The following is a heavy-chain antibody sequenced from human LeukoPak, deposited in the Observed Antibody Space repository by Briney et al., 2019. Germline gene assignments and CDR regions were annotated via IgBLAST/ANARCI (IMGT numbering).Heavy chain of an antibody. CDR2: INHSGST. V-gene: IGHV4-39*07. CDR1: GGSISSGGYY. CDR3: ATIQRDHAFDI. D-gene: IGHD6-25*01. Sequence: SETLSLTCTVSGGSISSGGYYWSWIRQPPGKGPEWIGEINHSGSTNYNPSLKSRVTISVDTSKNQFSLKLSSVTAADTAVYYCATIQRDHAFDIWGQGTMVTVSS. J-gene: IGHJ3*02.